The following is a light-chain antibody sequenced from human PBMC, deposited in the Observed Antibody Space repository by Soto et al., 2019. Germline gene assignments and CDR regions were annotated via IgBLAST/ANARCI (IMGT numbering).Light chain of an antibody. J-gene: IGKJ5*01. Sequence: DIQMTQSPSTLSASVGDRVTITCRASQSISSWLAWYQQKPGKARKLLIYKASSLESGVPSRFSGSGSGTEFTLTISSLQPDDFATYYCQQYNTDAITFGQGTRLENK. CDR2: KAS. V-gene: IGKV1-5*03. CDR3: QQYNTDAIT. CDR1: QSISSW.